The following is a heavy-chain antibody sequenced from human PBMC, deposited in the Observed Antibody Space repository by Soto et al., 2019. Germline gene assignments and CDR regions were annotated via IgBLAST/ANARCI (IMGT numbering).Heavy chain of an antibody. CDR3: ARGHEYGGNSDAFDS. V-gene: IGHV1-69*14. J-gene: IGHJ3*02. D-gene: IGHD4-17*01. CDR1: GGTFSTSS. Sequence: QVQLVQSGAEGKKPGSSVKVSCKASGGTFSTSSINWLRQAPGQRPEGMGNLLPIFGTADYAQKFQDRVTITADKSTDTAYMELRSLFSEETAVYYCARGHEYGGNSDAFDSWCQGTVVTVSS. CDR2: LLPIFGTA.